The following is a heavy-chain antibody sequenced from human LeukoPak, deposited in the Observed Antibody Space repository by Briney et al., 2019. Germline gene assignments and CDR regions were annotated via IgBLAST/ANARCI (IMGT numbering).Heavy chain of an antibody. CDR2: IRYDGSNK. D-gene: IGHD2-2*01. J-gene: IGHJ1*01. CDR3: AKRGDIVVVPAAIAYFQH. Sequence: GGSLRLSCAASGFIFSTYSMNWVRQAPGKGLEWVAFIRYDGSNKYYADSVKGRFTISRDNSKNTLYLQMNSLRAEDTAVYYCAKRGDIVVVPAAIAYFQHWGQGTLVTVSS. CDR1: GFIFSTYS. V-gene: IGHV3-30*02.